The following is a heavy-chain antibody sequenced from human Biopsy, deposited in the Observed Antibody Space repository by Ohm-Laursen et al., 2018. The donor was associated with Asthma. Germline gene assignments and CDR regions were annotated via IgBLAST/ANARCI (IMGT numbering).Heavy chain of an antibody. CDR2: IYYSGST. D-gene: IGHD5-18*01. CDR1: GGAIDSGAYY. Sequence: TLSLTCTVPGGAIDSGAYYWSWIRQLPGKGLEWIGYIYYSGSTYYNPSLKSRVTISVDTSQNQFSLNLNSVTAADTAVYYCAKGMDTFDIWGQGTLVTVSS. V-gene: IGHV4-31*03. CDR3: AKGMDTFDI. J-gene: IGHJ3*02.